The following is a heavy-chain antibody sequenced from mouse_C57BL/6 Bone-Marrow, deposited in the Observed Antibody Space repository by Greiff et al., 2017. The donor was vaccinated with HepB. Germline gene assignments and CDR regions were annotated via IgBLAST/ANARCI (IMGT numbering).Heavy chain of an antibody. J-gene: IGHJ1*03. Sequence: EVQLVESVGGLVQPGESLKLSCESNEYEFPSHDMSWVRKTPEKRLELVAAINSDGGSTYYPDTMERRFIISRDNTKKTLYLQMSSLRSEDTALYYCASLWLRRYWYFDVWGTGTTVTVSS. CDR2: INSDGGST. CDR1: EYEFPSHD. CDR3: ASLWLRRYWYFDV. D-gene: IGHD2-2*01. V-gene: IGHV5-2*01.